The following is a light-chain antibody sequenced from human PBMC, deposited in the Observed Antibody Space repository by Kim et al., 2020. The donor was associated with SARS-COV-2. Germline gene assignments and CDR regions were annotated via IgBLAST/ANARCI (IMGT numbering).Light chain of an antibody. J-gene: IGLJ2*01. Sequence: GHGVHMSCSGDIFTIGSHPVNWSRQFPQTAPKLLIHTNDQRPSGVPDRFSGSKSGTSASLAISGLQSADEADYYCAAWDDSLNGLVFGGGTKVTVL. CDR2: TND. V-gene: IGLV1-44*01. CDR3: AAWDDSLNGLV. CDR1: IFTIGSHP.